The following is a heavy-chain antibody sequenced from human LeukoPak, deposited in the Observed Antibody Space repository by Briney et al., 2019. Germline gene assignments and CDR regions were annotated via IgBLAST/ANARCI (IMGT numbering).Heavy chain of an antibody. J-gene: IGHJ4*02. CDR1: GLTFSDYY. D-gene: IGHD3-10*01. CDR2: ISGSGSTV. Sequence: GGSLRLSCAASGLTFSDYYMSWIRQAPGKGLEWISYISGSGSTVYYADSVKGRFTISRDNAKNSLYLQMNSLRAEDTAVYYCARDAFGDFSYWGQGILVTVSS. CDR3: ARDAFGDFSY. V-gene: IGHV3-11*04.